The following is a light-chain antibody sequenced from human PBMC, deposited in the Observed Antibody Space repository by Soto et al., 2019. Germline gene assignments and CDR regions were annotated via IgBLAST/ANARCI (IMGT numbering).Light chain of an antibody. V-gene: IGLV2-14*01. CDR1: ASDVGGYNF. J-gene: IGLJ3*02. Sequence: QSALTQPASVSGSPGQSITISCTGSASDVGGYNFVSWYQQHPGKAPKLMIYEVTRRPSGISTRFSGSKSGNTASLTISGLHAEDEADYYCTSYTTYSSIVVFGGGTKRTVL. CDR2: EVT. CDR3: TSYTTYSSIVV.